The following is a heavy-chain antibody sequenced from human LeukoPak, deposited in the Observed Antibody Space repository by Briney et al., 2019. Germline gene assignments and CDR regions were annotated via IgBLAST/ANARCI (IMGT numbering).Heavy chain of an antibody. J-gene: IGHJ4*02. CDR1: GYTFTSYG. V-gene: IGHV1-18*01. Sequence: ASVKVSCKASGYTFTSYGISWVRQAPGQGLEWMGWISAYNGNTNYAQKLQGRVTMTTDTSTSTAYMELRSLRSDDTAVYYCARAHYYDSSGYYFPGYYWGQGTLVTVSS. D-gene: IGHD3-22*01. CDR3: ARAHYYDSSGYYFPGYY. CDR2: ISAYNGNT.